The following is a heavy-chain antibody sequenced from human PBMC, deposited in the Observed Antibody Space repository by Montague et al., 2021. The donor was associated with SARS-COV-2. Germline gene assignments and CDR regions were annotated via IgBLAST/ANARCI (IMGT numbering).Heavy chain of an antibody. CDR1: GFTFDDYG. D-gene: IGHD3-9*01. J-gene: IGHJ6*02. CDR3: ARDYDILTGYYNDHYYYGMDV. V-gene: IGHV3-20*04. CDR2: INWNGGST. Sequence: SLRLSCAASGFTFDDYGMSWVRQAPGKGLEWVSGINWNGGSTGYADSVKGRFTISRDNAKNSLYLQMNSLRAEDTALYYCARDYDILTGYYNDHYYYGMDVWGQGTTVTVSS.